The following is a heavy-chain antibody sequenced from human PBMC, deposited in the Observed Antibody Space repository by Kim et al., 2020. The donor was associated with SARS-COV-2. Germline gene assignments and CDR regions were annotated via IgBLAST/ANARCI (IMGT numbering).Heavy chain of an antibody. CDR2: INHSGST. D-gene: IGHD2-2*01. CDR3: ARLRVFNIPAADY. CDR1: GGSFSGYY. J-gene: IGHJ4*02. Sequence: SETLSLTCAVYGGSFSGYYWSWIRQPPGKGLEWIGEINHSGSTNYNPSLKSRVTISVDTSKNQFSLKLSSVTAADTAVYYCARLRVFNIPAADYWGQGTLVTVSS. V-gene: IGHV4-34*01.